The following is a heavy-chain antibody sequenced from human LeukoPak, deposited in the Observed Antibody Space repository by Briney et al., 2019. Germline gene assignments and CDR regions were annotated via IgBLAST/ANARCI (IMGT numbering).Heavy chain of an antibody. CDR2: INHSGSA. V-gene: IGHV4-34*01. CDR3: ARATVPAATYSYYYMDV. Sequence: SETLSLTCAVYGGSFSGYYWSWIRQPPGKGLEWIGEINHSGSANYNPSLKSRVTISVDTSKNQFSLKLSSVTAADTAVYYCARATVPAATYSYYYMDVWGKGTTVTISS. J-gene: IGHJ6*03. CDR1: GGSFSGYY. D-gene: IGHD6-13*01.